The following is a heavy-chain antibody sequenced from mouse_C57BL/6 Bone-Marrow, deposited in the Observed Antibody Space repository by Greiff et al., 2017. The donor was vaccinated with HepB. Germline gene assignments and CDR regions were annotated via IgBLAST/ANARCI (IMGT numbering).Heavy chain of an antibody. CDR3: ARDRGFYYGSSGDWYFDV. D-gene: IGHD1-1*01. CDR2: ISDGGSYT. Sequence: EVNLVESGGGLVKPGGSLKLSCAASGFTFSSYAMSWVRQTPEKRLEWVATISDGGSYTYYPDNVKGRFTISRDNAKNNLYLQMSHLKSEDTAMYYCARDRGFYYGSSGDWYFDVWGTGTTVTVSS. CDR1: GFTFSSYA. V-gene: IGHV5-4*01. J-gene: IGHJ1*03.